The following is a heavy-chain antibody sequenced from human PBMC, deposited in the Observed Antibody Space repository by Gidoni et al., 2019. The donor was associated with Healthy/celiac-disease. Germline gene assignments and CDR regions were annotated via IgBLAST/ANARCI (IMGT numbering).Heavy chain of an antibody. D-gene: IGHD6-19*01. CDR1: GFTFSSYS. Sequence: EVQLVESGAGLVKPGRPLRLSCAASGFTFSSYSMNWVRQAPGKGLAWVSSISSSSSYIYYADSVKGRFTISRDNAKNSLYLQMNSLRAEDTAVYYCARDLAVAVGGGAYWGQGTLVTVSS. V-gene: IGHV3-21*01. J-gene: IGHJ4*02. CDR2: ISSSSSYI. CDR3: ARDLAVAVGGGAY.